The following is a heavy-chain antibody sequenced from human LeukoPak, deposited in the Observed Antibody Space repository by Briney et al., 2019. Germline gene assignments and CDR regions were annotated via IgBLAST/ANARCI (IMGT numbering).Heavy chain of an antibody. Sequence: GGSPRLSCAASGLTVSNNYMSWVRQAPGKGLEWVSVIYGGGSTFCADSVQGRFTISRDNSKNTLYLQMNSLRVEDTAFYYCARSNYGDWHFDLWGRGTLVTVSS. D-gene: IGHD3-10*01. CDR3: ARSNYGDWHFDL. V-gene: IGHV3-53*01. J-gene: IGHJ2*01. CDR1: GLTVSNNY. CDR2: IYGGGST.